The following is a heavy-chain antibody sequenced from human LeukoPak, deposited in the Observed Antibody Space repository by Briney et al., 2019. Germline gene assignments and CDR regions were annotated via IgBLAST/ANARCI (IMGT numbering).Heavy chain of an antibody. CDR3: ALSSGAYDSAGYFDY. CDR2: IYPNASDT. Sequence: GESLKTSCKGSGYSFTNYWIGWVRQMPGKGLEWMGIIYPNASDTRYSPSFRGQVTISADKSITSAYLQWNSLKASDTAMYYCALSSGAYDSAGYFDYWGQGTLVTVSS. J-gene: IGHJ4*02. V-gene: IGHV5-51*01. D-gene: IGHD3-22*01. CDR1: GYSFTNYW.